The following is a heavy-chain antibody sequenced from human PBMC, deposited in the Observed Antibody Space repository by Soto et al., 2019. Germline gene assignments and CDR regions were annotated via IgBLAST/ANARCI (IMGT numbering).Heavy chain of an antibody. J-gene: IGHJ4*02. V-gene: IGHV1-46*01. Sequence: ASVKVSCKASGYSFTSYSIHWLRQAPGQGLEWMGIISPREDSTNYAQNFQGRVTMTIDTSTSTVFMDLSSLRSEDTAVYYCVTAFCGSRCCYLVFWGQGTQVTVSS. CDR2: ISPREDST. CDR3: VTAFCGSRCCYLVF. CDR1: GYSFTSYS. D-gene: IGHD2-21*01.